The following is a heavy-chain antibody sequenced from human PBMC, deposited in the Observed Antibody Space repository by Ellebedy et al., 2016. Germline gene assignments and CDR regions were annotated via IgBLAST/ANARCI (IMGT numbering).Heavy chain of an antibody. CDR2: IYYSGST. V-gene: IGHV4-39*01. Sequence: SETLSLXXTVSGGSISSSSYYWGWIRQPPGKGLEWIGSIYYSGSTYYNPSLKSRVTISVDTSKNQFSLKLSSVTAADTAVYYCARQEGYYFDYWGQGTLVTVSS. CDR3: ARQEGYYFDY. CDR1: GGSISSSSYY. J-gene: IGHJ4*02.